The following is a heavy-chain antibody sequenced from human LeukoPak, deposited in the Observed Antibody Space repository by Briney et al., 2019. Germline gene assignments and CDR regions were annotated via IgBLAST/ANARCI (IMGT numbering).Heavy chain of an antibody. D-gene: IGHD6-13*01. Sequence: SETLSLTCTVSGGSISSYYWSWIRQPPGKGLEWIGYIYYSGSTNHNPSLKSRVTISVDTSKNQFSLKLSSVTAADTAVYYCARGLSQQQLADENYYYYYMDVWGKGTTVTVSS. CDR1: GGSISSYY. J-gene: IGHJ6*03. CDR2: IYYSGST. V-gene: IGHV4-59*01. CDR3: ARGLSQQQLADENYYYYYMDV.